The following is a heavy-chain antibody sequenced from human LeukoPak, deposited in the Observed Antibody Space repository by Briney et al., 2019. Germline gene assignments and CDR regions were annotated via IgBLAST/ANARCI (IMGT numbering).Heavy chain of an antibody. V-gene: IGHV4-4*02. D-gene: IGHD3-22*01. J-gene: IGHJ4*02. Sequence: SETLSLTCAVSGGSISSSNWWTWVRQPPGKGLEWIGEMYHSGRTNYNPSLKSRVTISVDTSKNQFSLKLSSVTAADTAVYYCARDTRVHYYDSSGPVDYWGQGTLVTVSS. CDR1: GGSISSSNW. CDR3: ARDTRVHYYDSSGPVDY. CDR2: MYHSGRT.